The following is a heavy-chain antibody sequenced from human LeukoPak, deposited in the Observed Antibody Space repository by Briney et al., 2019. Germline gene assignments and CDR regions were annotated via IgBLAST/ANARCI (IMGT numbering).Heavy chain of an antibody. Sequence: PSETLSLTCSVSGGSINSALYYWAWIRQTPEQQLEWIGSVSHDGITKYSPSLGGRVSLSADTSKNAFFMEVHSVTAADSAIYYCARHTIICSFINCSPFDPWGQGTLVTVSS. CDR3: ARHTIICSFINCSPFDP. J-gene: IGHJ5*02. V-gene: IGHV4-39*01. D-gene: IGHD5-24*01. CDR2: VSHDGIT. CDR1: GGSINSALYY.